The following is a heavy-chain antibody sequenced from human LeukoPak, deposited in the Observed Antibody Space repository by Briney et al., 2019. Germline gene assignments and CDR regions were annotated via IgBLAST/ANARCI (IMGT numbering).Heavy chain of an antibody. CDR2: ISPYNGNT. Sequence: ASVKVSCKASGYTFTTYGISWVRQAPGQGLEWMGWISPYNGNTNSAQKLQGGVTMTTDTSTSTAYMELRSLRSDDTAVYYCARVVEYQLLRNYFYYMDVWGKGTTVTVSS. J-gene: IGHJ6*03. V-gene: IGHV1-18*01. CDR1: GYTFTTYG. D-gene: IGHD2-2*01. CDR3: ARVVEYQLLRNYFYYMDV.